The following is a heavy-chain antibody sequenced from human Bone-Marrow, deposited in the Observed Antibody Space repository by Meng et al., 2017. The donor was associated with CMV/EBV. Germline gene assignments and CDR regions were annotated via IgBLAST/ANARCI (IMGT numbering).Heavy chain of an antibody. CDR1: GYTFTGYY. V-gene: IGHV1-2*02. Sequence: ASVKVSCKASGYTFTGYYMHWVRQAPGQGLEWMGWINPNSGGTNYAQKFQGRVTMTRDTSNSTAYMELSRLRSDDTAVYYCARYNWNYGSWDPWGQGTLVTVSS. J-gene: IGHJ5*02. D-gene: IGHD1-7*01. CDR3: ARYNWNYGSWDP. CDR2: INPNSGGT.